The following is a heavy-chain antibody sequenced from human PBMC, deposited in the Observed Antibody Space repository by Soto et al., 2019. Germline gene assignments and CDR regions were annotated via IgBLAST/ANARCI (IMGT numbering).Heavy chain of an antibody. V-gene: IGHV1-69*02. CDR3: ASVQQRTPGFYGMDV. J-gene: IGHJ6*02. CDR2: IIPIVDII. Sequence: QVQLVQSGAEVKKPGSSVKVSCKASGDTFSRHTISWVRQAPGQGLEWIGRIIPIVDIINYAQKFQGRVTITADNSTSTAYMELSSLISEDTAVYYCASVQQRTPGFYGMDVWGQGTTVTVSS. CDR1: GDTFSRHT. D-gene: IGHD6-13*01.